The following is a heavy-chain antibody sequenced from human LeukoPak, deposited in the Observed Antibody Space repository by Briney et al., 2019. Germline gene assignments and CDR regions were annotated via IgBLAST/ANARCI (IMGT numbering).Heavy chain of an antibody. V-gene: IGHV1-18*01. Sequence: GASVKVSCKASGYTFTSYGISWVRQAPGQGLEWMGWISAYNGNTNYAQKLQGRVTMTTDTSTSTAYMELRSLRSDDTAVYYCARERYCSGGSCYYYYGMDVWGQGITVTVSS. J-gene: IGHJ6*02. CDR3: ARERYCSGGSCYYYYGMDV. CDR2: ISAYNGNT. D-gene: IGHD2-15*01. CDR1: GYTFTSYG.